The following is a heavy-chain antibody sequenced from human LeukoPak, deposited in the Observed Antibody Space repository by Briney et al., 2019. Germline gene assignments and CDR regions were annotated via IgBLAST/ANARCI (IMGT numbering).Heavy chain of an antibody. J-gene: IGHJ4*02. CDR3: ARAGWLTRTEESIFDY. V-gene: IGHV4-31*03. CDR2: IYYSGST. CDR1: GGSISSGGYY. D-gene: IGHD5-24*01. Sequence: SETLSLTCTVSGGSISSGGYYWSWIRQHPGKGLEWIGYIYYSGSTYYNPSLKSRVTISVDTSKNQFSLKLSSVTAADTAVYYCARAGWLTRTEESIFDYWGQGTLVTVSS.